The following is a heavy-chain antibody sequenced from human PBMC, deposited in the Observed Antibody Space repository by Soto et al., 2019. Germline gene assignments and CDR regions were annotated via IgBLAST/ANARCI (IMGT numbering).Heavy chain of an antibody. CDR2: ISAYNGNT. D-gene: IGHD3-9*01. Sequence: ASVKVSCKASGYTFTSYGISWVRQAPGQGLEWMGWISAYNGNTNYAQKLQGRVTMTTDTSTSTAYMELRSLRSDDTAVYYCGRVFGGYFLTGICGAYYYSYMDVGGKGTTVTVSS. V-gene: IGHV1-18*01. CDR3: GRVFGGYFLTGICGAYYYSYMDV. CDR1: GYTFTSYG. J-gene: IGHJ6*03.